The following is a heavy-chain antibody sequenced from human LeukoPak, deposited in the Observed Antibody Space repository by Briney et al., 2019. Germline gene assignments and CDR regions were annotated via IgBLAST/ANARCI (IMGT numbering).Heavy chain of an antibody. CDR2: ISDSGSA. CDR1: GSSMSSDYY. V-gene: IGHV4-38-2*02. CDR3: ARHTELAATRSSSWFDP. D-gene: IGHD2-15*01. J-gene: IGHJ5*02. Sequence: PSETLSLTCTVSGSSMSSDYYWGWIRQPPGKGLEWIGSISDSGSAYYNPSLKSRVVISVDPSKKQFSLKVTSVTAADTAVYYCARHTELAATRSSSWFDPWGQGTLVTVSS.